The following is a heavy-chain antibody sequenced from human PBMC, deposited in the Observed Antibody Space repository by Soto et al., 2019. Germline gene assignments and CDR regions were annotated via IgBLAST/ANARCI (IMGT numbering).Heavy chain of an antibody. CDR1: GYTFTSYD. Sequence: SVKVSCKASGYTFTSYDINWVRQATGQGLEWMGWMNPSSGNTGYAQKFQGRVTMTRNTSISTAYMELSSLRSEDTAVYYCARGPIVVVPAAMLVDDWGQGTLVTVYS. J-gene: IGHJ4*02. V-gene: IGHV1-8*01. D-gene: IGHD2-2*01. CDR2: MNPSSGNT. CDR3: ARGPIVVVPAAMLVDD.